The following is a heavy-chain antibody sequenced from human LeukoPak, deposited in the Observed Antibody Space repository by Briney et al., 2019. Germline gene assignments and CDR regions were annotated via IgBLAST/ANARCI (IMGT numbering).Heavy chain of an antibody. D-gene: IGHD5-18*01. J-gene: IGHJ6*03. Sequence: GGSLRLSRAASGFTVSSNYMSWVRQAPGKGLEWVSVIYSGGSTYYADSVKGRFTISRDNSKNTLYLQMNGLRAEDTAVYYCATKWIQLWSNYMDVWGKGTTVTVSS. CDR2: IYSGGST. V-gene: IGHV3-53*01. CDR3: ATKWIQLWSNYMDV. CDR1: GFTVSSNY.